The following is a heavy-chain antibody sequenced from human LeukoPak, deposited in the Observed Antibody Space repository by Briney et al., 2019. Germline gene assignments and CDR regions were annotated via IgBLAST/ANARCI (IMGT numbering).Heavy chain of an antibody. V-gene: IGHV1-46*01. CDR3: ARDHSFWSGYYFSNWFDP. CDR2: INPSGGST. D-gene: IGHD3-3*01. CDR1: GYTFTSYY. J-gene: IGHJ5*02. Sequence: ASVKVSCKASGYTFTSYYMHWVRQAPGQGLEWMGIINPSGGSTSYAQKFQGRVTMTRDMSTSTVYMELSSPRSEDTAVYYCARDHSFWSGYYFSNWFDPWGQGTLVTVSS.